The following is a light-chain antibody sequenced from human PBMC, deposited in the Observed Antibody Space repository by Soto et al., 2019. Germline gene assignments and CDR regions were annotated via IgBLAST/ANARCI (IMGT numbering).Light chain of an antibody. V-gene: IGKV3-15*01. CDR2: GAS. J-gene: IGKJ1*01. CDR1: QSVNSN. Sequence: EIVMTQSPATLSVSPGERATLSCRASQSVNSNLAWYQQKPGQAPRPLIYGASTRASGVPARFSGSGSWTEFILTVSSLQSEDFAVYFCQQYNNWPTFGQGTKVEIK. CDR3: QQYNNWPT.